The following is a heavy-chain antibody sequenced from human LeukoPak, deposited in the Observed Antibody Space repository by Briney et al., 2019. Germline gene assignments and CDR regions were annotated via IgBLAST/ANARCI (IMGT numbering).Heavy chain of an antibody. J-gene: IGHJ6*03. V-gene: IGHV3-21*01. CDR2: ISSSSSNI. Sequence: PGGSLRLSCAASGFTFSSYSMNWVRQAPGKGLEWVGSISSSSSNIYYADSVKGRFTISRDNAKNSLYLQMNSLRAEDTAVYYCARSGEVGTYYMDVWGKGTTVTVSS. D-gene: IGHD3-10*01. CDR3: ARSGEVGTYYMDV. CDR1: GFTFSSYS.